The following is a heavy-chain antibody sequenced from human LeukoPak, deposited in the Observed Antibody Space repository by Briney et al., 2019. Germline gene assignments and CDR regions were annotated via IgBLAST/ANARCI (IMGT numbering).Heavy chain of an antibody. V-gene: IGHV1-18*04. J-gene: IGHJ5*02. CDR2: ISAYNGNT. Sequence: ASVKVSCKASGYTFTSYGISWVRQAPGQGLEWMGWISAYNGNTNYAQKLQGRVTMTTDTSTSTAYMELRSLRSDDTAVYYCARDCLSLWFGECGGQDWFDPWGQGTLVTVSS. D-gene: IGHD3-10*01. CDR3: ARDCLSLWFGECGGQDWFDP. CDR1: GYTFTSYG.